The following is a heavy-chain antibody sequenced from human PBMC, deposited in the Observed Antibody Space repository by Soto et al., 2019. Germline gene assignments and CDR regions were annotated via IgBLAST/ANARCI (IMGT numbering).Heavy chain of an antibody. Sequence: QVQLQESGPGLVKPSETLSLTCTVSGGSISSYYWSWIRQPPGKGLEWIGYIYYSGSTNYNPSLTRRVPLSVDTSKTQFSLKLSSVTAADTAVYYCVSGQTGMDVWGQGTTVTVSS. CDR1: GGSISSYY. CDR3: VSGQTGMDV. V-gene: IGHV4-59*01. CDR2: IYYSGST. J-gene: IGHJ6*02.